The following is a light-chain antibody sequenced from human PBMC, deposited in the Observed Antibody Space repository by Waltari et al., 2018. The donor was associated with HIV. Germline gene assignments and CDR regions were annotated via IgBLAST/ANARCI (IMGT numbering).Light chain of an antibody. V-gene: IGLV2-23*02. Sequence: QSALTQPASGSGSTGQTNTIQCSGTSRDIGMYDLVSWVRHEACKAPQLLVYGVTNRPSHISNRFSGSKSRTTAALTISALQSEDEGDYYCCAYTMSGTLVFGGGTKLTVL. CDR2: GVT. J-gene: IGLJ3*02. CDR3: CAYTMSGTLV. CDR1: SRDIGMYDL.